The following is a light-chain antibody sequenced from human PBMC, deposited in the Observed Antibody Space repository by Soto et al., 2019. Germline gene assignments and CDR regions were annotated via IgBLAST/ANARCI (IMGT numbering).Light chain of an antibody. CDR2: GAS. V-gene: IGKV3-20*01. CDR1: QSVSSSY. Sequence: EIVLTQSPGTLSLSPGERATLSCRASQSVSSSYFAWYQQKPGQAPRLLIYGASTRATGIPDRFSGSGSGTDFTLTISRLEPEDCAVYYCQKYGSSLPPWTFGQGTKVDIK. J-gene: IGKJ1*01. CDR3: QKYGSSLPPWT.